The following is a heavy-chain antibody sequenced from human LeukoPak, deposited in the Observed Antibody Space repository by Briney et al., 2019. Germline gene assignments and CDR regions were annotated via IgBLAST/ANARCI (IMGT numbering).Heavy chain of an antibody. CDR3: ASHYGSGNYYNEAFDI. D-gene: IGHD3-10*01. V-gene: IGHV3-23*01. J-gene: IGHJ3*02. CDR1: GFTFSSYG. Sequence: GGSLRLSCAASGFTFSSYGMSWVRQAPGKGLEWVSSISSSGGNTYYADSVKGRFTISRDNAKNTLFLQMNSLRAEDTAVYYCASHYGSGNYYNEAFDIWGQGTTVTVSS. CDR2: ISSSGGNT.